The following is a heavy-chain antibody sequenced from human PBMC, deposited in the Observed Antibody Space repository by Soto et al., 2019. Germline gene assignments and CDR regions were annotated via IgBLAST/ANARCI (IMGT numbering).Heavy chain of an antibody. CDR1: GGSFSGYY. CDR2: INHSGST. CDR3: ERTMRLGASTRPYNYFGLDV. V-gene: IGHV4-34*01. Sequence: SETLSLTCAVSGGSFSGYYCSWFRQPPWKGLEWIGKINHSGSTNYNSSPMSRVTISLETSKNQFSLNLISVTAADTAAYYCERTMRLGASTRPYNYFGLDVSGQGTPVAFSS. D-gene: IGHD1-1*01. J-gene: IGHJ6*02.